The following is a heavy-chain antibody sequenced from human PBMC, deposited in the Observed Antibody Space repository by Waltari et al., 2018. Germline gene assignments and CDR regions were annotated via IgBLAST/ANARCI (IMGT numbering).Heavy chain of an antibody. J-gene: IGHJ1*01. CDR3: TRGDCSSTSCYSLES. CDR1: GFTIKDFA. V-gene: IGHV3-30*01. CDR2: LSSDGTNK. Sequence: QVHLVESGGGVVQSGKSLRLSCAASGFTIKDFAMHWVRQAPGQGLEGVSVLSSDGTNKYYADSVKGRFTISRDNSGGTLYLQMNSLRPQDTAIYFCTRGDCSSTSCYSLESWGHGTLVTVS. D-gene: IGHD2-2*01.